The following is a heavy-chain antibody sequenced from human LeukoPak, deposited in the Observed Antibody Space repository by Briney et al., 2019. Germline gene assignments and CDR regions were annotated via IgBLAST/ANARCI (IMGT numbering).Heavy chain of an antibody. Sequence: GGSLRLSCAASGFMFSNYAMHWVRQAPGQGLDWVAFIRHDGTIKYYGDSVKGRFTISRDNSMNTLYLQLNSLRTDDAAVYYCASGDCSGDCYHPLYYWGQGSLVTVSS. CDR3: ASGDCSGDCYHPLYY. V-gene: IGHV3-30*02. J-gene: IGHJ4*01. CDR1: GFMFSNYA. D-gene: IGHD2-21*02. CDR2: IRHDGTIK.